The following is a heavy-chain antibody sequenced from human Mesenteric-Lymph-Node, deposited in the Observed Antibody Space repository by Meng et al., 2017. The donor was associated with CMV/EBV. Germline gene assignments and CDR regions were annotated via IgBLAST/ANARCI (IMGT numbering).Heavy chain of an antibody. Sequence: GESLKISCAASGFTFSSYSMNWVRQSPGKGLEWVAFIRSVGSTEYNANSVKGRFTISRDTSKNTLYLQMNTLRPEDTAVYYCVKDRPVFQYWGQGTLVTVSS. J-gene: IGHJ4*02. CDR1: GFTFSSYS. D-gene: IGHD2-2*01. V-gene: IGHV3-30*02. CDR2: IRSVGSTE. CDR3: VKDRPVFQY.